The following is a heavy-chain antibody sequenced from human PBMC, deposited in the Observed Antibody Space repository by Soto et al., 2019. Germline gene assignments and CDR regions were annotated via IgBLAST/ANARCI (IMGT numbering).Heavy chain of an antibody. CDR2: IIPIFGTA. D-gene: IGHD5-18*01. J-gene: IGHJ4*02. CDR1: GGTFSSYA. CDR3: ASGLVDTAMVTSDY. V-gene: IGHV1-69*12. Sequence: QVQLVQSGAEVKKPGSSVKVSCKASGGTFSSYAISWVRQAPGQGLEWMGGIIPIFGTANYAQKFQGRVTITADESTNTAYMELSSLRAEDTAVYYCASGLVDTAMVTSDYWGQGTLVTVSS.